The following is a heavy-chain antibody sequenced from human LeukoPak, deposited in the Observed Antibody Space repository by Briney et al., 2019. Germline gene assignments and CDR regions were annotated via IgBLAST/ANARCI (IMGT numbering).Heavy chain of an antibody. D-gene: IGHD1-26*01. Sequence: PGGSLRLSCAASGFTVSSNYMSWVRQAPGKGLEWVSVIYSGGSTYYADSVKGRFTISRDNSKNTLYLQMNSLRAEDTAVYYCARSNGSYYSPDPFDIWGQGTMVTVSS. J-gene: IGHJ3*02. CDR1: GFTVSSNY. CDR2: IYSGGST. V-gene: IGHV3-53*01. CDR3: ARSNGSYYSPDPFDI.